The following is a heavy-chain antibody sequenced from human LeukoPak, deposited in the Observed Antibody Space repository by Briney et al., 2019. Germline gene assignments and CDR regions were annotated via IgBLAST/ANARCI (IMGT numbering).Heavy chain of an antibody. V-gene: IGHV3-64*01. CDR1: GFTFSSYA. D-gene: IGHD5-18*01. CDR2: ISSNGGST. Sequence: PGGSLRLSCAASGFTFSSYAMHWVRQAPGKGLEYVSAISSNGGSTYYANSVKGSFTISRDNSKNTLYLQMGSLRAEDMAVYYCASSMVTRYAEYFQHWGQGTLVTVSS. J-gene: IGHJ1*01. CDR3: ASSMVTRYAEYFQH.